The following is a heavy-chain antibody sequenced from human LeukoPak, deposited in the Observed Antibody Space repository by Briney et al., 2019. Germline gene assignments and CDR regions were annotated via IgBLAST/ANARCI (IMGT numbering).Heavy chain of an antibody. CDR1: GYTFTSYG. J-gene: IGHJ4*02. D-gene: IGHD2-15*01. V-gene: IGHV1-69*10. CDR3: ATFIGYCSGGSCLYYFDY. CDR2: IIPILGIA. Sequence: SVKVSCKASGYTFTSYGSSWVRQAPGQGLEWMGGIIPILGIANYAQKFQGRVTITADKSTSTAYMELSSLRSEDTAVYYCATFIGYCSGGSCLYYFDYWGQGTLVTVSS.